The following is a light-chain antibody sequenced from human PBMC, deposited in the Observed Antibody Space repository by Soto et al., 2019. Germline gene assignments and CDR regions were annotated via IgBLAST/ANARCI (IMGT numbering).Light chain of an antibody. Sequence: ETVLTQSPDIMYLSPGERATLSCRASRTVGRSYLAWYQQKPGQAPRLLIYDASSRATGIPDRFSGSRSGTDFTLTISRLEPEDFAVYYCQQYGSIPWTFGQGTKADSK. CDR3: QQYGSIPWT. CDR2: DAS. J-gene: IGKJ1*01. V-gene: IGKV3-20*01. CDR1: RTVGRSY.